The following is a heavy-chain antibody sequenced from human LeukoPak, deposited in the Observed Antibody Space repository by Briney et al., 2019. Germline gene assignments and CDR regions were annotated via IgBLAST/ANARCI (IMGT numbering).Heavy chain of an antibody. CDR1: GYTFTGYY. D-gene: IGHD5-12*01. CDR3: ARVMSGTIVATIKYYYYMDV. CDR2: INPNSGGT. Sequence: ASVKVSCKAAGYTFTGYYTSWVRQAPGQGLEWMGWINPNSGGTKYAQKFQGRVTMTRDTSNSTAYMELSRLRSDDTAVYYCARVMSGTIVATIKYYYYMDVWGKGTTVTVS. J-gene: IGHJ6*03. V-gene: IGHV1-2*02.